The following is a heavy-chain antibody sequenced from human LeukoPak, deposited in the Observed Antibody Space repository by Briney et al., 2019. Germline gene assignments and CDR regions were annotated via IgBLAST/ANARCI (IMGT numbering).Heavy chain of an antibody. J-gene: IGHJ4*02. CDR3: ARDYGDSFDY. D-gene: IGHD4-17*01. Sequence: GGSPRLSCAASGFTFSSYAMHWVRQAPGKGLEWVAVISYDGSNKYYADSVKGRFTISRDNSKNTLYLQMNSLRAEDTAVYYCARDYGDSFDYWGQGTLVTVSS. CDR2: ISYDGSNK. CDR1: GFTFSSYA. V-gene: IGHV3-30-3*01.